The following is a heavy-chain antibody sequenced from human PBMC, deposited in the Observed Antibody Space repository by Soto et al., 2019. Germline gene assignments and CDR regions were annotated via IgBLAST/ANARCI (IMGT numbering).Heavy chain of an antibody. V-gene: IGHV3-23*01. Sequence: GGSLRLSCAASGFTFSSYSMTYVRQAPGKGLEWVSAISGSGASTYYADSVKGRFTISRDNSKNTLYLQMNSLRAEDTAVYYCAHFDWFIDYWGQGTLVTVSS. CDR3: AHFDWFIDY. J-gene: IGHJ4*02. D-gene: IGHD3-9*01. CDR2: ISGSGAST. CDR1: GFTFSSYS.